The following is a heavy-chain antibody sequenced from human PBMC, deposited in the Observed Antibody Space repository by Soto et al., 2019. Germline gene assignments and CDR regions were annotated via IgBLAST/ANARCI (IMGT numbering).Heavy chain of an antibody. Sequence: KPSETLSLTCAVYGGSFSGYYWSWIRQPPGKGLEWIGEINHSGSTNYNPSLKSRVTISVDTSKNQFSLKLSSVTAADTAVYYCAREDIVVVQAARDAFDIWGQGTMVTVSS. CDR2: INHSGST. CDR3: AREDIVVVQAARDAFDI. D-gene: IGHD2-2*01. CDR1: GGSFSGYY. V-gene: IGHV4-34*01. J-gene: IGHJ3*02.